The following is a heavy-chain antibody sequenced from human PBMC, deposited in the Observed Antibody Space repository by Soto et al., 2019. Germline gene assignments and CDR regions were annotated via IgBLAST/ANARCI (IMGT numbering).Heavy chain of an antibody. CDR2: IRSKVNTYAT. J-gene: IGHJ4*02. CDR1: GFTFSDSA. Sequence: EVQLVESGGGLVQPGGSLKLSCVASGFTFSDSAMHWVRQASGKGLEWVGRIRSKVNTYATAYAASVKGRFTISRDDSMNTAYLQMNSLKTEDTAVYYCTRRRDWTAMVPLDYWGQGTLVTVSS. CDR3: TRRRDWTAMVPLDY. V-gene: IGHV3-73*02. D-gene: IGHD5-18*01.